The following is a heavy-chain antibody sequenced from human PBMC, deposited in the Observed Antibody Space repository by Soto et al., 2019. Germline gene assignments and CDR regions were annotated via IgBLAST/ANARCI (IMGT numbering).Heavy chain of an antibody. CDR2: IYYSGST. V-gene: IGHV4-31*03. CDR1: GGSISSGGYY. CDR3: ARDRIVNYDSSGYYARNWFDP. D-gene: IGHD3-22*01. Sequence: PSETLSLTCTVSGGSISSGGYYWSWIRQHPGKGLEWIGYIYYSGSTYYNPSLKSRVTISVDTSKNQFSLKLSSVTAADTAVYYCARDRIVNYDSSGYYARNWFDPWGQGTLVTVSS. J-gene: IGHJ5*02.